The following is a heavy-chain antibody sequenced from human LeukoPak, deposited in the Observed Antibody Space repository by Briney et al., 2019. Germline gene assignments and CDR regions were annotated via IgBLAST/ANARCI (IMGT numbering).Heavy chain of an antibody. CDR2: INPSGGST. V-gene: IGHV1-46*01. CDR3: ARGYYGSGSPYYFDY. CDR1: GYTFTSYY. D-gene: IGHD3-10*01. J-gene: IGHJ4*02. Sequence: ASVKVSCKASGYTFTSYYMHWVRQAPGQGLEWMGIINPSGGSTGYALKFQGRVTMTRDTSTSTVYMELSSLRSEDTAVYYCARGYYGSGSPYYFDYWGQGTLVTVSS.